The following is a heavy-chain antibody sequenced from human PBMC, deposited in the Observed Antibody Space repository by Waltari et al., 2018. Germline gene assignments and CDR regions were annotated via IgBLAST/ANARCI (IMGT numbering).Heavy chain of an antibody. CDR1: GFTFDDYA. V-gene: IGHV3-9*01. CDR2: ISGNSGSI. J-gene: IGHJ5*02. CDR3: AKDIRYNWNYGFDP. D-gene: IGHD1-7*01. Sequence: EVQLVESGGGLVQPGRSLRLSCAASGFTFDDYAMHWVRQAPGKGLEWVSGISGNSGSIGYADSVKGRFTISRDNAKNSLYLQMNRLRAEDTALYYCAKDIRYNWNYGFDPWGQGTLVTVSS.